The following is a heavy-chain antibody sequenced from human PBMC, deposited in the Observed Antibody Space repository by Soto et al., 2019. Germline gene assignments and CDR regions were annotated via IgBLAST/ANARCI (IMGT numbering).Heavy chain of an antibody. CDR1: GGTFSSYT. J-gene: IGHJ6*04. V-gene: IGHV1-69*02. CDR2: IIPILGIA. CDR3: ARFFRWPVYSFFGSVYPHYYLSGRDV. Sequence: GASVKVSCKASGGTFSSYTISWVRQAPGQGLEWMGRIIPILGIANYAQKFQGRVTITADKSTSTAYMELSSLRSDDTAVYYCARFFRWPVYSFFGSVYPHYYLSGRDVWGKGTTFT. D-gene: IGHD3-3*01.